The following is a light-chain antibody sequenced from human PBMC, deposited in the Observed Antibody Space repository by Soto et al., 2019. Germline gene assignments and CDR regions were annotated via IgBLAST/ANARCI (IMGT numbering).Light chain of an antibody. J-gene: IGLJ1*01. CDR1: GSDVGGYNF. CDR3: SSYAGSNILV. CDR2: GVS. Sequence: QSALTQPPSASGSPGQSVTISCTGTGSDVGGYNFVSWYQQHPGKAPKLMIYGVSERPSGVSDRFSGSKSGTTASLTVSGLQAEDEADYYCSSYAGSNILVFGTGTKVTVL. V-gene: IGLV2-8*01.